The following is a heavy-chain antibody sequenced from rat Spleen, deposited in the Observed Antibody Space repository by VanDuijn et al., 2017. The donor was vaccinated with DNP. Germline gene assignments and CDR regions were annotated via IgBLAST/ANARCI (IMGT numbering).Heavy chain of an antibody. D-gene: IGHD1-6*01. Sequence: EVQLVESGGGLVQPGRSLKLSCAASGFTFSDYAMAWVRQAPKKGLEWVATISYDGSRTYYRDSVKGRFTISRDNAKSTLYLQMDSLRSEDTATYYCARHSYVYYGLPPFDYWGQGVMVTVSS. CDR1: GFTFSDYA. J-gene: IGHJ2*01. CDR2: ISYDGSRT. V-gene: IGHV5-7*01. CDR3: ARHSYVYYGLPPFDY.